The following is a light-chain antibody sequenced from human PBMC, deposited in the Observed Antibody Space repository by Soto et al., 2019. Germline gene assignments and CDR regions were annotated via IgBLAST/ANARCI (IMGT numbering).Light chain of an antibody. CDR1: SSDVGGYNY. CDR2: EVS. V-gene: IGLV2-8*01. CDR3: SSYAGSNIVV. Sequence: QSALTQPPSASGSPGQSVTISCTGTSSDVGGYNYVSWYQQHPGKAPKVIIYEVSKRPSGVPDRFSGSKSGNTASLTVSGLQAENGTDYYCSSYAGSNIVVFGGGTKVTVL. J-gene: IGLJ2*01.